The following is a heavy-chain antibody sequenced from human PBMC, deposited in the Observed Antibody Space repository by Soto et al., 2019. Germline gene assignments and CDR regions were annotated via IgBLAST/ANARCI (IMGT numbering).Heavy chain of an antibody. V-gene: IGHV4-39*01. CDR3: ARLGLNWEYLGDFDY. Sequence: PSETLSLTCTVSGGSISSSSYYWGWIRQPPGKGLEWIGSIYYSGSTYYNPSLKSRVTISVDTSKNQFSLKLSSVTAAGTAVYYCARLGLNWEYLGDFDYWGQGTLVTVSS. CDR1: GGSISSSSYY. J-gene: IGHJ4*02. CDR2: IYYSGST. D-gene: IGHD2-8*02.